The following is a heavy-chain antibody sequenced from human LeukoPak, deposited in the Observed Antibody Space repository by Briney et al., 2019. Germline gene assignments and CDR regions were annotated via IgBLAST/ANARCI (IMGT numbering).Heavy chain of an antibody. V-gene: IGHV3-30*02. CDR2: IRYDGSNK. J-gene: IGHJ3*01. Sequence: PGGSLRLSCAASGFTFSSYGMHWVRQAPGKGLEWVAFIRYDGSNKYYADSVKGRFTISRDNSKNTLYLQMNSLRAEDTAVYYCAKGRRTFIVVVIDAFDVWGQGTMVTVSS. CDR1: GFTFSSYG. D-gene: IGHD3-22*01. CDR3: AKGRRTFIVVVIDAFDV.